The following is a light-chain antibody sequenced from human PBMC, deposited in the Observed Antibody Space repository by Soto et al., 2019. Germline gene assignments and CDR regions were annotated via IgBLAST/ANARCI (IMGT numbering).Light chain of an antibody. Sequence: QSALTQPASVSGSPGQSITISCTGTSSDVGAYNYVSWYQQHPGKAPKLMIYEVSNRPSGVSNRFSGSKSGNTASLTISGLQDEDEADYYCSSYASSSPVVFGGGTKVTVL. V-gene: IGLV2-14*01. J-gene: IGLJ2*01. CDR2: EVS. CDR1: SSDVGAYNY. CDR3: SSYASSSPVV.